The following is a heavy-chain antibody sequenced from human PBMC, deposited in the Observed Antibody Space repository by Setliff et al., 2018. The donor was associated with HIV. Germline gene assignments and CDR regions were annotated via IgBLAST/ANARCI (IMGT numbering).Heavy chain of an antibody. CDR1: GGSMRNYY. D-gene: IGHD3-22*01. J-gene: IGHJ5*01. V-gene: IGHV4-4*07. Sequence: SETLSLTCSVSGGSMRNYYWSWIRQPAGKGLEWIGHIYTDGSTNFNPSLRSRVTISADTPKNQLSLKLTSVTAADTAVYYCAMLDTSDYFRNNWFDSWGQGTLVTVSS. CDR2: IYTDGST. CDR3: AMLDTSDYFRNNWFDS.